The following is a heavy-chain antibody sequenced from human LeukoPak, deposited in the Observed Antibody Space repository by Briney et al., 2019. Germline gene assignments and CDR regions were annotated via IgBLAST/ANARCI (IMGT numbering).Heavy chain of an antibody. V-gene: IGHV5-51*01. CDR2: IYPGDSDT. D-gene: IGHD3-22*01. CDR3: ARRLIRAFDI. J-gene: IGHJ3*02. Sequence: GESLKISCKGSGHSFTTFWIDWVRQMPGKGLQWMGGIYPGDSDTTYSPSFQGQFTISVDKSISTAYLQWSSLKASDTAMYYRARRLIRAFDIWGQGTMVTVSS. CDR1: GHSFTTFW.